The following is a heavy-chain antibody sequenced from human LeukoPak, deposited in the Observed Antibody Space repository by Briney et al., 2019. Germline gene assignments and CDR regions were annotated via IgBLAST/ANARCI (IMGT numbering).Heavy chain of an antibody. CDR3: ARHYYYDSSAYYYREFDY. V-gene: IGHV3-21*01. Sequence: GGSLRLSCAASGFTFSDYSFNWVRQAPGEGLEWVSSISNTGSYIYYADSVKGRFTISRDNAKNSLYLQMNSLRVEDTAVYYCARHYYYDSSAYYYREFDYWGRGTLVTVSS. CDR2: ISNTGSYI. CDR1: GFTFSDYS. J-gene: IGHJ4*02. D-gene: IGHD3-22*01.